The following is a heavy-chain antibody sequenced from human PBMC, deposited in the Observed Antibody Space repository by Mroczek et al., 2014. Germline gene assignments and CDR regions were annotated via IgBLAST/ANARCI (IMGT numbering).Heavy chain of an antibody. CDR1: GGSISSGDYY. J-gene: IGHJ3*02. D-gene: IGHD3-22*01. CDR2: IYYSGST. Sequence: KESGPGLVKPSQTLSLTCTVSGGSISSGDYYWSWIRQPPGKGLEWIGYIYYSGSTYYNPSLKSRVTISVDTSKNQFSLKLSSVTAADTAVYYCARVGPVDYYDSSGYYSDAFDIWGQGTMVTVSS. V-gene: IGHV4-30-4*01. CDR3: ARVGPVDYYDSSGYYSDAFDI.